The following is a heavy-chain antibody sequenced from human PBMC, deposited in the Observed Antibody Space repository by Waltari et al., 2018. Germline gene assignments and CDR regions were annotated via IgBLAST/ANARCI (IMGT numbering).Heavy chain of an antibody. CDR1: GYSISSGYY. J-gene: IGHJ6*02. D-gene: IGHD4-17*01. CDR3: ARQVRTVTTDYYYYYGMDV. V-gene: IGHV4-38-2*01. Sequence: QVQLQESGPGLVKPSETLSLTCAVSGYSISSGYYWGWLRPPPGKGLEWIGSIYHSGSTYYNPSLKSRVTISVDTSKNQFSLKLSSVTAADTAVYYCARQVRTVTTDYYYYYGMDVWGQGTTVTVSS. CDR2: IYHSGST.